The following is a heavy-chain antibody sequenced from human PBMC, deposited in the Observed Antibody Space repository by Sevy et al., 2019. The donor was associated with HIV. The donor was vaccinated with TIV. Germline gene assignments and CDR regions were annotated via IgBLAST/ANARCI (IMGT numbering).Heavy chain of an antibody. CDR3: ARSPPYYDILTGYSYY. J-gene: IGHJ4*02. Sequence: GGSLRLSCAASGFTFSSYNMNWVRQAPGKGLEWVSSISSSRSYIYYADSVKGRFTISRDNAKNSLYLQMNSLRAEDTAVYYCARSPPYYDILTGYSYYWGQGTLVTVSS. CDR2: ISSSRSYI. D-gene: IGHD3-9*01. CDR1: GFTFSSYN. V-gene: IGHV3-21*01.